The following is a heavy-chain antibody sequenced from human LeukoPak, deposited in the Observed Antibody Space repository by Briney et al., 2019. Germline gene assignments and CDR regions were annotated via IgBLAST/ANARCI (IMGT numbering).Heavy chain of an antibody. J-gene: IGHJ3*02. V-gene: IGHV3-23*01. D-gene: IGHD1-26*01. CDR2: IGAGGSNK. CDR3: AKDRGNSGSYLGEDDAFDI. Sequence: GGSLRLSCAASGFTFSSYAMSWVRQAPGKGLEWVSAIGAGGSNKYYADSVKGRFTISRDNSKSTLFLQMNSLRAEDTAVYYCAKDRGNSGSYLGEDDAFDIWGQGTMVTVSS. CDR1: GFTFSSYA.